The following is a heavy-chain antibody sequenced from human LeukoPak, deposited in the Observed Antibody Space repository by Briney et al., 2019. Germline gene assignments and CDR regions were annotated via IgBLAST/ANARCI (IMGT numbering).Heavy chain of an antibody. Sequence: PGGSLRLSCAASGFTFSSYGMHWVRQAPGKGLEWVAVISYGGSNKYYADSVKGRFTISRDNSKNTLYLQMNSLRAEDTAVYYCASAIDYWGQGTLVTVSS. CDR3: ASAIDY. V-gene: IGHV3-30*03. CDR1: GFTFSSYG. CDR2: ISYGGSNK. J-gene: IGHJ4*02.